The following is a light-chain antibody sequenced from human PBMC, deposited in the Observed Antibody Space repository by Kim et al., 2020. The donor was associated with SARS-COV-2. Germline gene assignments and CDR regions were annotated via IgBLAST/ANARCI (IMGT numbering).Light chain of an antibody. Sequence: VSPGQTASITCSGDKLGDKYACWYQQKPGQSPVVVIYQDSKRPSGIPARFSGSNSGNTATLTISGTQAMDEADYYCQAWDSSTVVFGGGTQLTV. CDR3: QAWDSSTVV. CDR2: QDS. CDR1: KLGDKY. J-gene: IGLJ2*01. V-gene: IGLV3-1*01.